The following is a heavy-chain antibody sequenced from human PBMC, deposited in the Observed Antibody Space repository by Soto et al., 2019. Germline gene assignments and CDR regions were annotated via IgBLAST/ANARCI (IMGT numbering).Heavy chain of an antibody. J-gene: IGHJ6*02. CDR2: ISYDGSNK. CDR1: GFTFSSYG. CDR3: AKDPGYYDFWSGYSPLYYYGMDV. Sequence: QVQLVESGGGVVQPGRSLRLSCAASGFTFSSYGIHWVRQAPGKGLEWVAVISYDGSNKYYADSVKGRFTISRDNSKNTLYLQMNSLRAEDTAVYYCAKDPGYYDFWSGYSPLYYYGMDVWGQGTTVTVSS. V-gene: IGHV3-30*18. D-gene: IGHD3-3*01.